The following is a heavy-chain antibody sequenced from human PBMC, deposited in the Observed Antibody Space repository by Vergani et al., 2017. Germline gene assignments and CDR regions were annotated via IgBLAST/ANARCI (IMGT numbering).Heavy chain of an antibody. CDR1: GVSISNSSYY. CDR3: ARSFFDYWSGYQGYYFDY. V-gene: IGHV4-61*02. J-gene: IGHJ4*01. Sequence: QVQLQESGPGLVKPSQTLSLTCNVSGVSISNSSYYWSWIRQPAGKGLEWLGRVYISRPTNYNPSLKIRVIVSVDTSKTQFSLKLNSVSAADTAVYYCARSFFDYWSGYQGYYFDYWGQGILVTVSS. CDR2: VYISRPT. D-gene: IGHD3-3*01.